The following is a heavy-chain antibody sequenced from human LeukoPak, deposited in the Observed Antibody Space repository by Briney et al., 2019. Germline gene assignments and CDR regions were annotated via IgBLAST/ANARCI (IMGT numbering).Heavy chain of an antibody. J-gene: IGHJ3*02. Sequence: GGSLRLSCAASGFTFSSYAMSWVRQAPGKGLEWVSAISGSGGSTYYADSVKGRFTISRDNSKNTLYLQMNSLRAEDTAVDYCAKDQSTMIVVVIHDAFDIWGQGTMVTVSS. D-gene: IGHD3-22*01. CDR3: AKDQSTMIVVVIHDAFDI. CDR2: ISGSGGST. CDR1: GFTFSSYA. V-gene: IGHV3-23*01.